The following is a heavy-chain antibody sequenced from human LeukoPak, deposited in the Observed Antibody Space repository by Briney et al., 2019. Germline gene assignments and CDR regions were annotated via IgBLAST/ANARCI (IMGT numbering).Heavy chain of an antibody. CDR1: GFSFSNYA. Sequence: GGSLTLSCALSGFSFSNYAMRWARQARGKGREWVSGVSGRAGSTYYADSVKGRFTISRHNSKNTLYLQMNSLTDDDTAVYYCARDHGDSSSWYFAFDIWGQGTMVTVSS. V-gene: IGHV3-23*01. J-gene: IGHJ3*02. CDR2: VSGRAGST. D-gene: IGHD6-13*01. CDR3: ARDHGDSSSWYFAFDI.